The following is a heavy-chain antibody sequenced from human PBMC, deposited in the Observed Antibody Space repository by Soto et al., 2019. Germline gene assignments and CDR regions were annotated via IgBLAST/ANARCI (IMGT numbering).Heavy chain of an antibody. Sequence: EVQLVESGGGLVQPGGSLKLSCAASGFTFSGSAMDWVRQASGKGLEWVGRVRSEANGYATAYAASVKGRFTISRDDSKNTAYLQMNNLKTEDTAVYYCTRLSGDCSSASCLSLDYWGQGTLVTVSS. CDR3: TRLSGDCSSASCLSLDY. V-gene: IGHV3-73*02. D-gene: IGHD2-2*01. J-gene: IGHJ4*02. CDR2: VRSEANGYAT. CDR1: GFTFSGSA.